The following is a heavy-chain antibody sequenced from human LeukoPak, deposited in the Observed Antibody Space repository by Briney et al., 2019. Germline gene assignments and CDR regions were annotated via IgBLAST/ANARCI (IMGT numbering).Heavy chain of an antibody. V-gene: IGHV1-69*04. Sequence: SVKVSCKASGGTFSSYAISWVRQAPGQGLEWMGRIIPILGIANYAQKFQGRVTITADKSTSTAYMELSSLRSEDTAVYYCARDRRYSYGXXXYFDYWGQGTLVTVSS. CDR3: ARDRRYSYGXXXYFDY. CDR1: GGTFSSYA. CDR2: IIPILGIA. J-gene: IGHJ4*02. D-gene: IGHD5-18*01.